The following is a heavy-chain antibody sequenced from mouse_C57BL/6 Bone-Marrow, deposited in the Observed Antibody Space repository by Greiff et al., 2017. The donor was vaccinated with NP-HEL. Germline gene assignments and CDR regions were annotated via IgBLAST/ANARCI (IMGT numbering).Heavy chain of an antibody. CDR2: IDPSDSYT. D-gene: IGHD4-1*01. Sequence: VQLQQPGAELVRPGTSVKLSCKASGYTFTSYWMHWVKQRPGQGLEWIGVIDPSDSYTNYNQKFKGKATLTVDTSSSTAYMQLSSLTSEDSAVYYCARRELVFAYWGQGTLVTVSA. CDR3: ARRELVFAY. V-gene: IGHV1-59*01. J-gene: IGHJ3*01. CDR1: GYTFTSYW.